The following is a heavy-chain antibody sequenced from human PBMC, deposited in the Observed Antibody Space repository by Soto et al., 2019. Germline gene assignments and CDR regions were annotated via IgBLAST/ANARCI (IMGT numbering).Heavy chain of an antibody. V-gene: IGHV3-30-3*01. J-gene: IGHJ6*02. D-gene: IGHD3-10*01. CDR2: ISYDGSNK. CDR3: AREKVRGVIIYYYYGMDV. Sequence: PGGSLRLSCAASGFTFSSYAMHWVRQAPGKGLEWVAVISYDGSNKYYADSVKGRFTISRDNSKNTLYLQMNSLRAEDTAVCYWAREKVRGVIIYYYYGMDVWGQGTTVTVSS. CDR1: GFTFSSYA.